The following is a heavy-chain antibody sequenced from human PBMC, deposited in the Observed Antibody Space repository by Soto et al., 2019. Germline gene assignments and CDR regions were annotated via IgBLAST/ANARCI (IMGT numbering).Heavy chain of an antibody. CDR3: ASGPLDSSSWSKGDAFDI. Sequence: QVQLQESGPGLVKPSQTLSLTCTVSGGSISSGDYFWSWIRQPPGKGLEWIGYIYYSGSTYYNPSLKSRVTISVDTSKNQFSLKLSSVTAADTAVYYCASGPLDSSSWSKGDAFDIWGQGTMVTVSS. V-gene: IGHV4-30-4*01. CDR1: GGSISSGDYF. CDR2: IYYSGST. D-gene: IGHD6-13*01. J-gene: IGHJ3*02.